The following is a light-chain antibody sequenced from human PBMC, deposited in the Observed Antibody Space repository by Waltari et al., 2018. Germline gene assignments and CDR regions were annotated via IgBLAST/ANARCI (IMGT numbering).Light chain of an antibody. J-gene: IGLJ1*01. CDR1: STDVGSYNF. Sequence: QSALTQPASVSGSPRQSITISCTGTSTDVGSYNFVSWYQQHPGKAPRLMIYEATKRPSGVSNRFSGSKSGNTASLTISGLQAEDEAEYYCCSYAGPATYVVGTGTKVTVL. V-gene: IGLV2-23*01. CDR3: CSYAGPATYV. CDR2: EAT.